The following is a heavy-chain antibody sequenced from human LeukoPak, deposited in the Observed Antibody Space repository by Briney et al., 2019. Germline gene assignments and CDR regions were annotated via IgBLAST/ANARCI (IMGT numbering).Heavy chain of an antibody. CDR2: IYPDDSDT. CDR1: GYSFTSYW. J-gene: IGHJ4*02. Sequence: GESLKISCKGSGYSFTSYWIGWVRQMPGKGLEWMGIIYPDDSDTRYSPSFRGQVTISADKSISTAYLQWSSLKASDTAMYYCARRYDSSAYAVDYWGQGTLVTVSS. CDR3: ARRYDSSAYAVDY. V-gene: IGHV5-51*01. D-gene: IGHD3-22*01.